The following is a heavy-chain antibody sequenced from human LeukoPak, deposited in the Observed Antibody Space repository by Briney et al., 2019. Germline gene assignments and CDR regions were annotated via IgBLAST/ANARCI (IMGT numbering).Heavy chain of an antibody. Sequence: ASVTVSCKASGGTFSSYAISWVRQAPGQGLEWMGWISAYNGNTNYAQKLQGRVTMTTDTSTSTAYMELRSLRSDDTAVYYCARSTRIGPPAFDIWGQGTMVTVSS. CDR1: GGTFSSYA. J-gene: IGHJ3*02. CDR2: ISAYNGNT. CDR3: ARSTRIGPPAFDI. V-gene: IGHV1-18*01. D-gene: IGHD1-14*01.